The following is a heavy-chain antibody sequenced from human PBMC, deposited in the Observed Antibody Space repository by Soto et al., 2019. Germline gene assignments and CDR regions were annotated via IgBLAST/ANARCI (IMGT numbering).Heavy chain of an antibody. D-gene: IGHD6-6*01. V-gene: IGHV5-51*01. J-gene: IGHJ4*02. Sequence: ESLTISFKGSGYSFTRYWIGLVRQMPGKGLEWMGIIYPGDSDTRYSPSFQGQVTISADKSISTAYLQWSSLKASDTAMYYCAREYSSSSGDYWGQGTLVTVSS. CDR1: GYSFTRYW. CDR2: IYPGDSDT. CDR3: AREYSSSSGDY.